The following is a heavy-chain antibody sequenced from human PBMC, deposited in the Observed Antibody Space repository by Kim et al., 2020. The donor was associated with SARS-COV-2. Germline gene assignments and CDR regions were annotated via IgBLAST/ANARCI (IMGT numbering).Heavy chain of an antibody. D-gene: IGHD6-19*01. CDR2: IDGDDEK. CDR1: GFSLSSNEMC. V-gene: IGHV2-70*11. CDR3: ARKPIAVGHNHGMDV. J-gene: IGHJ6*02. Sequence: SGPTLVNPTQTLILTCTFSGFSLSSNEMCVNWIRQPPGKALEWLARIDGDDEKYYNTSLRTRLTISKDTSKNQVLLTMTNMDPVDTATYYCARKPIAVGHNHGMDVWSQGTTVTVSS.